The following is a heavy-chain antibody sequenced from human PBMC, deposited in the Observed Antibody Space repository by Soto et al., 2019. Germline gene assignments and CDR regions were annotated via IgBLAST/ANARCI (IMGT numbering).Heavy chain of an antibody. CDR2: LNAGNDNT. D-gene: IGHD3-3*01. Sequence: QVKLVQSGAEVKKPGASVKVSCKASGYTFTTYVMHWVRQAPGQRLEWMGWLNAGNDNTEYSQKLQGRVTITRDTSASTVYMELSSLSSEDTAVYYCARVGQNYYGMDVWGHGTTVTVSS. V-gene: IGHV1-3*01. J-gene: IGHJ6*02. CDR1: GYTFTTYV. CDR3: ARVGQNYYGMDV.